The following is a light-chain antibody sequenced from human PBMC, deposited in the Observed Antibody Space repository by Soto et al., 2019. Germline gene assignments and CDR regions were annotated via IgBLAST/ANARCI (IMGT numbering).Light chain of an antibody. Sequence: DIVMTQSPLSLPVTPGEPASISCRSSQSLLHSNGYNYLDWYLQKPGQSPQLLIYLCSNRASGVPDRFSGSGSGTDFTLKISRVEAADVGVYYCMQALQTRNTFGQGTKLEIK. V-gene: IGKV2-28*01. CDR3: MQALQTRNT. CDR2: LCS. J-gene: IGKJ2*01. CDR1: QSLLHSNGYNY.